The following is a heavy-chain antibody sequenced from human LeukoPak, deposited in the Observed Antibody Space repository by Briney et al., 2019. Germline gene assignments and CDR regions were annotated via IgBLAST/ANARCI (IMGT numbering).Heavy chain of an antibody. V-gene: IGHV4-39*01. Sequence: PSETLSLTCTVSGGSISSGPYYWGWIRQPPGKGLEWIGNIYYGENTYYNPSLKSRVTISIDTSKNQFCLKLSSLTAADTAVYYCARRDDSSGYHKIFDYWGPGTLVTVSS. CDR3: ARRDDSSGYHKIFDY. CDR2: IYYGENT. D-gene: IGHD3-22*01. CDR1: GGSISSGPYY. J-gene: IGHJ4*02.